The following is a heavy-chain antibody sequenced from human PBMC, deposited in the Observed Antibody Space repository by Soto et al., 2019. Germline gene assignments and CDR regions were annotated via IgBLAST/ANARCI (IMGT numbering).Heavy chain of an antibody. CDR1: GGSFSGYY. Sequence: SETLSLTCAVYGGSFSGYYWSWISQPPGKRLEWIGEINHSGSTNYNPSLKSRVTISVDTSKNQFSLKLSSVTAADTAVYYCARGDRKLGYCSGGSCYGYLLDIWGQGTMVTVSS. V-gene: IGHV4-34*01. CDR3: ARGDRKLGYCSGGSCYGYLLDI. D-gene: IGHD2-15*01. J-gene: IGHJ3*02. CDR2: INHSGST.